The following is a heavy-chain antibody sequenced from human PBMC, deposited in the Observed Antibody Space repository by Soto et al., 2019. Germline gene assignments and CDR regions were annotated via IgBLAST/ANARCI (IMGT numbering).Heavy chain of an antibody. D-gene: IGHD3-16*01. CDR2: IYYSGST. J-gene: IGHJ5*02. CDR3: ARDKRQRVWGSSRTDRFDP. V-gene: IGHV4-61*01. Sequence: SETLSLTCTASAGSVSRGSSYWSSIRQPPGNGLEWIGYIYYSGSTNYNPSLKSRVTISVDTSKNQFSLKLSSVTAADTAVYYCARDKRQRVWGSSRTDRFDPWGQGTLVAVSS. CDR1: AGSVSRGSSY.